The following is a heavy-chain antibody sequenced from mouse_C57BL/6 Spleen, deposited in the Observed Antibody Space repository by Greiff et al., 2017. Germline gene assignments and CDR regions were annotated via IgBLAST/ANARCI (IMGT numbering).Heavy chain of an antibody. J-gene: IGHJ3*01. V-gene: IGHV1-82*01. CDR3: ERVLFAY. CDR1: GYAFSSSW. CDR2: IDPGDGDT. Sequence: VQLQQSGPELVKPGASVKISCKASGYAFSSSWMNWVKQRPGQGLEWIGRIDPGDGDTNYNGKFKGKSTLTADKSSSTAYMQLSSLTSEDSAGYSCERVLFAYWGQGTLVTVSA.